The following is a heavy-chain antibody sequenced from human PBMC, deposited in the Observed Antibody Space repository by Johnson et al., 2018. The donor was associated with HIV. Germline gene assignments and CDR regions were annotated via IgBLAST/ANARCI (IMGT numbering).Heavy chain of an antibody. CDR2: IYSGGST. J-gene: IGHJ3*02. D-gene: IGHD1-26*01. Sequence: VQLVESGGGVVRPGGSLRLSCAASGFTVSSNYMSWVRQAPGKGLEWVSVIYSGGSTYYADSVKGRFTISRDNSKNTLYLQMNSLRAEDTAVYYCASPSGGSYWAFDIWGQGTMVTVSS. CDR3: ASPSGGSYWAFDI. V-gene: IGHV3-66*02. CDR1: GFTVSSNY.